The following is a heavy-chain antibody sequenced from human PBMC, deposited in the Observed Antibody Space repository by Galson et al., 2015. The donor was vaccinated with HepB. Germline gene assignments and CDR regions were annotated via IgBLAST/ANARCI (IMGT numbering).Heavy chain of an antibody. V-gene: IGHV3-64D*06. J-gene: IGHJ4*02. CDR1: GFTFSSYA. D-gene: IGHD5-18*01. Sequence: SLRLSCAASGFTFSSYAMHWVRQAPGKGLEYVSAISSNGGSTYYADSVKGRFTISRDNSKSTLYLQMSSLRAEDTAVYYCVRSGVYSYARPPDYWGQGTLVTVSS. CDR2: ISSNGGST. CDR3: VRSGVYSYARPPDY.